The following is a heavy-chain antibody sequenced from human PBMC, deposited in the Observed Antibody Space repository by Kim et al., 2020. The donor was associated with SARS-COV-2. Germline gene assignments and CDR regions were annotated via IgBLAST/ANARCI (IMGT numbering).Heavy chain of an antibody. J-gene: IGHJ4*02. Sequence: GGSLRPSCVASGFAFKNYMINWVRQAPGKGLEWVASIAASSNYIHYADSVKGRFTISRDNAENSLYLQMYGLRGEDTAVYYCAVIGGGQFDYWGQGALVTVSS. CDR2: IAASSNYI. CDR3: AVIGGGQFDY. V-gene: IGHV3-21*01. CDR1: GFAFKNYM. D-gene: IGHD3-16*01.